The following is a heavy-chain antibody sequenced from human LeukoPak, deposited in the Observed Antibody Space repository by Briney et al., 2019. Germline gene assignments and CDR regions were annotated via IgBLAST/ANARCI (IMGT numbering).Heavy chain of an antibody. CDR1: GFTFSSYS. CDR2: ISSSSSYI. V-gene: IGHV3-21*01. CDR3: AKDHIRHYYDSSGLDY. Sequence: GGSLRLSCAASGFTFSSYSMNWVRQAPGKGLEWVSSISSSSSYIYYADSVKGRFTISRDNAKNSLNLQMNSLRAEDTAVYYCAKDHIRHYYDSSGLDYWGQGTLVTVSS. J-gene: IGHJ4*02. D-gene: IGHD3-22*01.